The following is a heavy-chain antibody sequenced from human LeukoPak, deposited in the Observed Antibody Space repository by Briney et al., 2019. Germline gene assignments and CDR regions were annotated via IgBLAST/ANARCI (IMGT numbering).Heavy chain of an antibody. CDR3: ARGRGVVLMVYVLDAFDI. CDR1: GGSFSSYY. D-gene: IGHD2-8*01. Sequence: SETLSLTCTVSGGSFSSYYWSWIRQPAGKGLEWIGRIYTSGSTNYNPSLKSRVTMSVDTSKNQFSLKLSSVTAADTAVYYCARGRGVVLMVYVLDAFDIWGQGTMVTVSS. J-gene: IGHJ3*02. V-gene: IGHV4-4*07. CDR2: IYTSGST.